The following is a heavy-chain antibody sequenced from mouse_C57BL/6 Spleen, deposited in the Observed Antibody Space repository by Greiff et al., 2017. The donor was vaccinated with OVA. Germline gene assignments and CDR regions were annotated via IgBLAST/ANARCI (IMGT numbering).Heavy chain of an antibody. CDR3: ARSILYYYGSSDFDY. CDR1: GYAFTNYL. CDR2: INPGSGGT. D-gene: IGHD1-1*01. Sequence: QVQLQQSGAELVRPGTSVKVSCKASGYAFTNYLIEWVKQRPGQGLEWIGVINPGSGGTHYNEKFKGKATLTADKSSSTAYMQLSSLTSEDSAVYFCARSILYYYGSSDFDYWGQGTTLTVSS. V-gene: IGHV1-54*01. J-gene: IGHJ2*01.